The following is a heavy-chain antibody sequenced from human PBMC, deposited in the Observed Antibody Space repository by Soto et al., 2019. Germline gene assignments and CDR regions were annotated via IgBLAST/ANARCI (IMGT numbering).Heavy chain of an antibody. D-gene: IGHD3-16*01. J-gene: IGHJ4*02. CDR2: ISSNGGST. V-gene: IGHV3-64*01. Sequence: EVQLVESGGGLVQPGGSLRLSCAASGFTFSSYAMHWVRQAPGKGLEYVSAISSNGGSTYYANSVKGRFTISRDNSKITLYLQMGSLRAEDMAVYYCARVDYLSLDYWGQGTLVTVSS. CDR1: GFTFSSYA. CDR3: ARVDYLSLDY.